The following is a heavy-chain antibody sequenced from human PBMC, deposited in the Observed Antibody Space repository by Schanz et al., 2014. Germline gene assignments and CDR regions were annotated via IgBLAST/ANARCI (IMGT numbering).Heavy chain of an antibody. CDR2: IYYRGST. CDR1: GITFSDYA. J-gene: IGHJ3*02. Sequence: VQLLESGGALEQPGGSLRLSCAASGITFSDYAMSWIRQHPGKGLEWIGYIYYRGSTYYNPSLKSRVTISTDMSRNQFSLRLKSVTAADTALYYCARERDALDIWGQGTMVIVSS. V-gene: IGHV4-31*02. CDR3: ARERDALDI.